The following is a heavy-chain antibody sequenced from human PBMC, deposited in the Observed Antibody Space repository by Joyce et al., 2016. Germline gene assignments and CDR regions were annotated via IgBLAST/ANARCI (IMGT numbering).Heavy chain of an antibody. CDR2: IYYSGST. CDR3: ARGTGWASTTFDY. CDR1: GGSINSGGYY. V-gene: IGHV4-31*03. D-gene: IGHD1-7*01. J-gene: IGHJ4*02. Sequence: QVQLQESGPGLVKPSQTLSLTCIVSGGSINSGGYYWNWIRQHPGKGLEWIGYIYYSGSTDYNPSLKSRLSLSVDMSNNQFSLKLTSLTAADTAIYFCARGTGWASTTFDYWGQGTLVTVSS.